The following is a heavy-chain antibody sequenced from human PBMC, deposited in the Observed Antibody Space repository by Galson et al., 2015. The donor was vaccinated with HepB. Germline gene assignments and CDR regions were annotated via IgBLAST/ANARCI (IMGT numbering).Heavy chain of an antibody. CDR2: ISSSSTTI. J-gene: IGHJ2*01. D-gene: IGHD6-13*01. Sequence: SLRLSCAASGFTFSSYSMNWVRQAPGKGLEWVSFISSSSTTIYYADSVKGRFTISRDDAKNSLYLQMNSLRAEDTAVYHCARDLTGYSSTWRRYWFFDRWGRGTLVTVSS. V-gene: IGHV3-48*04. CDR1: GFTFSSYS. CDR3: ARDLTGYSSTWRRYWFFDR.